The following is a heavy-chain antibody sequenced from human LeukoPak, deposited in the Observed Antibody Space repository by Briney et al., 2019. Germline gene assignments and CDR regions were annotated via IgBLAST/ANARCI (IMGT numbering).Heavy chain of an antibody. D-gene: IGHD5-24*01. CDR1: GYTFISYG. CDR2: ISAYIGNT. V-gene: IGHV1-18*01. CDR3: ARAGVVEMATIGLDY. Sequence: ASVKVSCKASGYTFISYGISWVRQAPGQGLEWMGWISAYIGNTNYAQKFQDRVIMTTDTSASTAYMELSSLRSEDTAVYYCARAGVVEMATIGLDYWGQGTLVTVSS. J-gene: IGHJ4*02.